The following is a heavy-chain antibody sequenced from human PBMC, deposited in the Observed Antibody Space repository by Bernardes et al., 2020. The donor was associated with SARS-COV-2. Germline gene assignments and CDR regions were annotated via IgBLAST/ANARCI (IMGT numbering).Heavy chain of an antibody. Sequence: ASVKVSCKASGYTFTDYYMHWVRQAPGQGLEWMGWVYPSSGDTYYAQQFQGRVTMTRDTSISTAYMELSNLRSDDTAIYYCAGVTWSQREGFDIWGQGTIVTVSS. V-gene: IGHV1-2*02. D-gene: IGHD1-26*01. J-gene: IGHJ3*02. CDR3: AGVTWSQREGFDI. CDR2: VYPSSGDT. CDR1: GYTFTDYY.